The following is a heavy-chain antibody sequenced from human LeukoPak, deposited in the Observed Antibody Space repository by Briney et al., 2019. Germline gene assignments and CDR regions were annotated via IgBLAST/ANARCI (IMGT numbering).Heavy chain of an antibody. Sequence: GGSLRLSXAASGFTFRSYAMHWVRQAPGKGLEYVSAISSNGGSTYYANSVKGRFTISRDNSKNTLYLQMGSLRAEDMAVYYCARGGYCSSTSCYTGCGYVDYWGQGTLVTVSS. J-gene: IGHJ4*02. CDR1: GFTFRSYA. V-gene: IGHV3-64*01. CDR2: ISSNGGST. D-gene: IGHD2-2*02. CDR3: ARGGYCSSTSCYTGCGYVDY.